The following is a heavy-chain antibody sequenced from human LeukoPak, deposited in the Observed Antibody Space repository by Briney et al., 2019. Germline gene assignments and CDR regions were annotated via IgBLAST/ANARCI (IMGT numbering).Heavy chain of an antibody. D-gene: IGHD2-15*01. CDR1: GFNFGTYW. V-gene: IGHV3-7*01. CDR2: IKYDDTVK. Sequence: GRSLRLSCTAAGFNFGTYWMSWVRQSPEKGLEFVANIKYDDTVKNYVDSVKGRFTISRDNPSNSVYLQMDSLRPEDTALYYCARDPDSSAFDYWGQGAQVTVSS. CDR3: ARDPDSSAFDY. J-gene: IGHJ4*02.